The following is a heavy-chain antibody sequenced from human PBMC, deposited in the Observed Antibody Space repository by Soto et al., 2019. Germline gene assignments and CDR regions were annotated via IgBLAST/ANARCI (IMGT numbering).Heavy chain of an antibody. J-gene: IGHJ4*02. V-gene: IGHV3-9*01. Sequence: EVQLVESGGGLVQPGGSLRLSGAASGFTFDDYAMHWVRQAPGTGLEWDSGIRWNSGSIGYADSLKGRFTISRDNAKNSLYLEMNSLRAEDTAVYYCAKSRGPKALAGTEVLYYFDYWGQGTLVTVSS. CDR1: GFTFDDYA. CDR2: IRWNSGSI. D-gene: IGHD6-19*01. CDR3: AKSRGPKALAGTEVLYYFDY.